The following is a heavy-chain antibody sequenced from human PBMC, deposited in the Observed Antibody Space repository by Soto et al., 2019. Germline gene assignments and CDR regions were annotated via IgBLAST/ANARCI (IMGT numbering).Heavy chain of an antibody. J-gene: IGHJ4*02. Sequence: GESLKISCKGSGYSFTSYWISWVRQMPGKGLEWMGRIDPSDSYTNYSPSFQGHVTISADKSISTAYLQWSSLKASDTAMDYCARRESSSWYVDYWGQGTLVTVSS. D-gene: IGHD6-13*01. CDR3: ARRESSSWYVDY. V-gene: IGHV5-10-1*01. CDR2: IDPSDSYT. CDR1: GYSFTSYW.